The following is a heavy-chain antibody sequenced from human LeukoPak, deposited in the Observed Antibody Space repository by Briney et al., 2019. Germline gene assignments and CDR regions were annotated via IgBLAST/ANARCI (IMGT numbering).Heavy chain of an antibody. D-gene: IGHD1-26*01. J-gene: IGHJ5*02. CDR3: ARDRIVGADNWFDP. Sequence: GGFLRLSCAASGFTFSSYSMNWVRQAPGKGLEWVSSISSSSSYIYYADSVKGRFTISRDNAKNSLYLQMNSLRAEDTAVYYCARDRIVGADNWFDPWGQGTLVTVSS. CDR2: ISSSSSYI. CDR1: GFTFSSYS. V-gene: IGHV3-21*01.